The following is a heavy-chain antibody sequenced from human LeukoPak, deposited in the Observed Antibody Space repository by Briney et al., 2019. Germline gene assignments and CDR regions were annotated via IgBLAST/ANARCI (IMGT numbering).Heavy chain of an antibody. CDR2: INHNGNVN. V-gene: IGHV3-7*03. CDR3: ARGGGLDV. Sequence: GGSLRLSCAASGFTFSSYAMHWARQAPGKGLERVASINHNGNVNYYVDSVKGRFTISRDNAKNSLYLQMSNLRAEDTAVYFCARGGGLDVWGQGATVTVSS. J-gene: IGHJ6*02. CDR1: GFTFSSYA. D-gene: IGHD3-16*01.